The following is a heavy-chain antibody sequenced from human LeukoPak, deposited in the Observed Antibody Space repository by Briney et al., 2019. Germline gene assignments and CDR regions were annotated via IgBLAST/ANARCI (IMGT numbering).Heavy chain of an antibody. Sequence: PSGTLSLTCTVSGDSINSLDSWSWVRQPPGKGLEWIGEMYLSGTTHSNPSVKSRVTISIGKSKNQFFLNLSSVTAADTAVYYCARAGDYDGDYFDYWGQGTLVTVSS. CDR2: MYLSGTT. CDR3: ARAGDYDGDYFDY. D-gene: IGHD4-17*01. CDR1: GDSINSLDS. V-gene: IGHV4-4*02. J-gene: IGHJ4*02.